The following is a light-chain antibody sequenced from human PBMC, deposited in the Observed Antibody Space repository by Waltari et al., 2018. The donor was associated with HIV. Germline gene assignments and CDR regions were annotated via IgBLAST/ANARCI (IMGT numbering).Light chain of an antibody. Sequence: IQIAQSPASLSASLGDRVNITCRPDRVLGRSLAWFHQRTGQSPRALLYATSTLHTDVPPRYIGSRSGADLILAIANLESEDFATDYCQQYVELPRTFGGGTKV. J-gene: IGKJ4*01. CDR1: RVLGRS. CDR3: QQYVELPRT. V-gene: IGKV1-16*01. CDR2: ATS.